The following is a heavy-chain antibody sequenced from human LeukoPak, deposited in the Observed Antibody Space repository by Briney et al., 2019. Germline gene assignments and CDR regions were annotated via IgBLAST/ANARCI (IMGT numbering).Heavy chain of an antibody. J-gene: IGHJ4*02. D-gene: IGHD6-13*01. CDR3: AKAYSSSCQDVCYFDY. V-gene: IGHV3-23*01. Sequence: PGGSLRLSCAASGFTFSSYAMSWVRQAPGKGLEWVSAISGSGGSAYYADSVKGRFTISRDNSKSTLYLQMNSLRAEDTAVYYCAKAYSSSCQDVCYFDYWGQGTLVTVSS. CDR2: ISGSGGSA. CDR1: GFTFSSYA.